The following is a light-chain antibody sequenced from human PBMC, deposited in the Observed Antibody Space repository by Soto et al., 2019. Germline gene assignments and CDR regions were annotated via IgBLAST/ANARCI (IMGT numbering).Light chain of an antibody. CDR1: QSVSSN. Sequence: EIVMTQSPATLSVSPGERATLSCRASQSVSSNLAWYQQKPGQAPRLLIYGASTRATGIPARFSGSGSGTEVTLTISSLQSEDFAVYSCQQYNNWPPMAFGQGTKVEIK. V-gene: IGKV3-15*01. J-gene: IGKJ1*01. CDR2: GAS. CDR3: QQYNNWPPMA.